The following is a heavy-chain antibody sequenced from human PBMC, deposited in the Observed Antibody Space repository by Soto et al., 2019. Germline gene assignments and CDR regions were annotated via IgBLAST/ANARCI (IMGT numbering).Heavy chain of an antibody. CDR3: ARDSYPDCTSASCGGAY. D-gene: IGHD2-2*01. CDR2: IYHSGST. J-gene: IGHJ4*02. CDR1: GDSISSNNW. Sequence: SETLSLTCAVSGDSISSNNWWSWVRQPPGKGLEWIGEIYHSGSTNYNPSLKSRVTMSVDKSKNQFSLNLSSVTAADTAMYYCARDSYPDCTSASCGGAYWGQGTLVTVSS. V-gene: IGHV4-4*02.